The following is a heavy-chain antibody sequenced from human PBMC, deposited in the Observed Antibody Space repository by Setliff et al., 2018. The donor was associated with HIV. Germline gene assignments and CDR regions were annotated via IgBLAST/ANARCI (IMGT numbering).Heavy chain of an antibody. V-gene: IGHV4-39*07. D-gene: IGHD3-22*01. CDR2: IYYSGST. Sequence: PSETLSLTCTVSGGSISSKDHYWGWIWQSPGKGLEWIGNIYYSGSTYYNPSLKSRVTISVDTSKNQLSLSLTSVTAADTAVYYCARVRLTMIMMVDYFDQWGQGTLVTVSS. J-gene: IGHJ4*02. CDR1: GGSISSKDHY. CDR3: ARVRLTMIMMVDYFDQ.